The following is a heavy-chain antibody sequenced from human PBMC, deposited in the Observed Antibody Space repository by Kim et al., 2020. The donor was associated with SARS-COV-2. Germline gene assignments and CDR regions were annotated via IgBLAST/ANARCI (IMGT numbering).Heavy chain of an antibody. CDR3: AKAFYCDNSGAWAFGM. CDR1: GFTFSSFA. CDR2: ITGSGGST. J-gene: IGHJ3*02. V-gene: IGHV3-23*01. Sequence: GGSLRLSCAASGFTFSSFAMNWVRQAPGKGLEWVSGITGSGGSTYYADSVKGRFTFSRDNSKNTLYLQMNSLRAEDPAVDYCAKAFYCDNSGAWAFGMWGQGTMV. D-gene: IGHD3-22*01.